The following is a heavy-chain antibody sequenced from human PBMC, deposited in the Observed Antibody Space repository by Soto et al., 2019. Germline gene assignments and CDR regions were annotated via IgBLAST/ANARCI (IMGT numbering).Heavy chain of an antibody. J-gene: IGHJ5*02. CDR2: ISGSGDST. CDR1: GFTFSSHA. Sequence: GGSLRLSCAASGFTFSSHAMSWVRQTPGKGLEWVSAISGSGDSTYYADSVKGRFTISRDNSKNTLYLQMNSLRAEDTAVYYCAKLRWGSDNWFDPWGQGTLVTVSS. D-gene: IGHD3-10*01. V-gene: IGHV3-23*01. CDR3: AKLRWGSDNWFDP.